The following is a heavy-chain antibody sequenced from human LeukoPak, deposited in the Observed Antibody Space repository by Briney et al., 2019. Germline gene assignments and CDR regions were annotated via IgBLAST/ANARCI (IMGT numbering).Heavy chain of an antibody. CDR3: ANRGSVVTAMSGHWFDP. Sequence: PSETLSLTCTVSGGSISSYYWSWIRQPPGKGLEWIGYIYYSGSTNYNPSLKSRVTISVDTSKNQFSLKLSSVTAADTAVCYCANRGSVVTAMSGHWFDPWGQGTLVTVSS. CDR1: GGSISSYY. D-gene: IGHD2-21*02. V-gene: IGHV4-59*12. J-gene: IGHJ5*02. CDR2: IYYSGST.